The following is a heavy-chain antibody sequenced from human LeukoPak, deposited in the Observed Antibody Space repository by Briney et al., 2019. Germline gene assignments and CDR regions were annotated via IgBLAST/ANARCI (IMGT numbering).Heavy chain of an antibody. V-gene: IGHV3-23*01. CDR1: GFTFNNYA. J-gene: IGHJ4*02. CDR3: ARGSGSYDSYYFDY. D-gene: IGHD1-26*01. Sequence: GGSLRLSCAASGFTFNNYAMNWVRQAPGRGLEWVSGINGDGGSTDYADSVKGRFTISRDNSKNTLYLQMNSLRAEDTAVYYCARGSGSYDSYYFDYWGQGTLVTVSS. CDR2: INGDGGST.